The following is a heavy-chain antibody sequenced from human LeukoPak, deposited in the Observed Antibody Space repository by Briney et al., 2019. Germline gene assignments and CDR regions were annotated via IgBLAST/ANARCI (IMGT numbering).Heavy chain of an antibody. CDR1: GGTFSSYA. J-gene: IGHJ4*02. Sequence: GSSVKVSCKASGGTFSSYAISWVRQAPGQGLEWMGGIIPIFGTANYAQKFQGRVTITADESTSTAYTELSSLRSEDTAVYYCAEEDGYTGFDYWGQGTLVTVSS. CDR3: AEEDGYTGFDY. D-gene: IGHD5-24*01. V-gene: IGHV1-69*01. CDR2: IIPIFGTA.